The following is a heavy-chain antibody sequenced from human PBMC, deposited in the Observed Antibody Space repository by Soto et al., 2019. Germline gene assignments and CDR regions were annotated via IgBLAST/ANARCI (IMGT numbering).Heavy chain of an antibody. CDR3: ARHQYSGYGNYYYYYMDV. CDR1: GGTFSTYT. CDR2: FIPILDIS. Sequence: GASVKVSCKASGGTFSTYTISWVRQAPGQGLEWMGRFIPILDISDYAQNFQGRVTITADKSTSTAYMELSSLRSEDTAVYYCARHQYSGYGNYYYYYMDVWGRGTTVTVSS. V-gene: IGHV1-69*02. D-gene: IGHD5-12*01. J-gene: IGHJ6*03.